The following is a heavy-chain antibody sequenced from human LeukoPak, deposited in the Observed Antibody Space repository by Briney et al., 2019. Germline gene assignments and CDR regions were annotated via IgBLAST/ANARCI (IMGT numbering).Heavy chain of an antibody. D-gene: IGHD3-10*01. J-gene: IGHJ4*02. Sequence: GGSLRLSCAASGFTFNNYYMSYIRQAPGKGLEWISYISTTGYTIYYADSVKGRFTISRDNAKNSLYLQMNSLRAEDTAVYYCARAPLEQIPMVRGVIITSPVIPYFDCWGQGTLVTVSS. CDR1: GFTFNNYY. CDR3: ARAPLEQIPMVRGVIITSPVIPYFDC. CDR2: ISTTGYTI. V-gene: IGHV3-11*04.